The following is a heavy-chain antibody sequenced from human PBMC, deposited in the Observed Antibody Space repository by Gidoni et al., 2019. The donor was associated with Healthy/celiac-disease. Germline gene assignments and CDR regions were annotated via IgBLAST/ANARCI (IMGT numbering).Heavy chain of an antibody. CDR2: ISYDGSNK. CDR3: ARDLWFGWPYYYYGMDV. V-gene: IGHV3-30*01. D-gene: IGHD3-10*01. Sequence: QVQLVESGGGVVQPGRSLRLSCAASGFTFSSFAMHWVRQAPGKGLEWVEVISYDGSNKYYADSVKGRFTIARDNSKNTLYLQMNSLRAEDTAVYYCARDLWFGWPYYYYGMDVWGQGTTVTVSS. J-gene: IGHJ6*02. CDR1: GFTFSSFA.